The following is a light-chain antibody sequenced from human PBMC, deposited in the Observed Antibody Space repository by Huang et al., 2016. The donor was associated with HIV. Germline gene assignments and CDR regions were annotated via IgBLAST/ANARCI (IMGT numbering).Light chain of an antibody. CDR2: CAS. CDR3: QQYNNWPPLT. Sequence: EIVMTQSPATLSVSPGERAALSCRASQRVNSNLAWYQQKPGQAPRLLIYCASTRATGIPARFSGSWSGTEFTLTISSLQSEDFAVYYCQQYNNWPPLTFGGGTKVEIK. J-gene: IGKJ4*01. V-gene: IGKV3-15*01. CDR1: QRVNSN.